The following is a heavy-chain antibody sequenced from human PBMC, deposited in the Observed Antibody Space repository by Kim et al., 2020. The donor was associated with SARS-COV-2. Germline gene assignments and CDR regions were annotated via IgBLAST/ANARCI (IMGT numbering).Heavy chain of an antibody. J-gene: IGHJ5*02. CDR1: GYTFTSYA. Sequence: ASVKVSCKASGYTFTSYAMHWVRQAPGQRLEWMGWINAGNGNTKYSQKFQGRVTITRDTSASTAYMELSSLRSEDTAVYYCAREGQLTYEDGVYPDWFDPWGQGTLVTVSS. CDR2: INAGNGNT. V-gene: IGHV1-3*01. CDR3: AREGQLTYEDGVYPDWFDP. D-gene: IGHD6-13*01.